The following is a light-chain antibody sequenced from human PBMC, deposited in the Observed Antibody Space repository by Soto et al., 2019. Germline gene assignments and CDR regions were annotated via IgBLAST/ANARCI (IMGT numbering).Light chain of an antibody. Sequence: QSALTQPASLSGSPGQSITISCTGTSSDIGAYDYVSWFQQHPGKAPKLMISEVNNRPSGVPDRFSGSRSGASASLAISGLQAEDEADYFCGTWDSSLNGYVFGTGTKLTVL. CDR3: GTWDSSLNGYV. CDR2: EVN. V-gene: IGLV2-14*01. CDR1: SSDIGAYDY. J-gene: IGLJ1*01.